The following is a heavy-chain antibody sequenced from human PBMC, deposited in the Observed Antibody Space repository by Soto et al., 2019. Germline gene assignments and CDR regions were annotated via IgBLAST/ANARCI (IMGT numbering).Heavy chain of an antibody. D-gene: IGHD2-2*03. V-gene: IGHV3-33*01. CDR1: GFTFSSYG. CDR2: IWYDGSNK. CDR3: ARDGYCVSKSCSAGEDY. Sequence: QVQLVESGGGVVQPGRSLRLSCAASGFTFSSYGMHWVRQAPGKGLEWVAVIWYDGSNKYYADSVKGRFTISRDNSKNTLYLQMNSLRAEDTAVYYCARDGYCVSKSCSAGEDYWGQGTLVTVSS. J-gene: IGHJ4*02.